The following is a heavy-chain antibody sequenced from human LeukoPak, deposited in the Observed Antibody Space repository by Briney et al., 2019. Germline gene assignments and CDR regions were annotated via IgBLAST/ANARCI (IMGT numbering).Heavy chain of an antibody. Sequence: GGSLRLSCAASGFTVISNYLSWVRQAPGTGLEWVSVIYSGGSTYYADSVKGRFTISRDNSKNTLYLQMNSLRAEDTAVYYCARVTTVTPRMGASHIWGQGTMVTVSS. V-gene: IGHV3-53*01. CDR3: ARVTTVTPRMGASHI. CDR2: IYSGGST. J-gene: IGHJ3*02. D-gene: IGHD4-17*01. CDR1: GFTVISNY.